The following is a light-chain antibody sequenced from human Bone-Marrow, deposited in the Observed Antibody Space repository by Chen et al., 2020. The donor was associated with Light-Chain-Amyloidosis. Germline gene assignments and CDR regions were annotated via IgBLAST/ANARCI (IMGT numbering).Light chain of an antibody. J-gene: IGLJ2*01. CDR1: NIGSKS. CDR2: VDR. CDR3: QVWDSSSDHVV. Sequence: SYVLNQPPSVSVAPGQTARITCGGNNIGSKSVHWYQQKPGQAPILVVYVDRDRPSGIPGRFSGSNFGNTATLTVSRVEAGDEADYYCQVWDSSSDHVVFGGGAKLTVL. V-gene: IGLV3-21*02.